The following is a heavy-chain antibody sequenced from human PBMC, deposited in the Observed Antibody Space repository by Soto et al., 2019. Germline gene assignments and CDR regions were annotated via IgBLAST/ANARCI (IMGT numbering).Heavy chain of an antibody. J-gene: IGHJ4*02. V-gene: IGHV4-59*01. CDR3: VRDLNGSGDY. CDR2: IFHSLGA. CDR1: GDSPTSDY. Sequence: PSETLSLTCTVSGDSPTSDYWIWIRQPPGKGLEWLGYIFHSLGAKYNPSLGSRGTISLDTSKNQLSLSLRSVTAADTAIYFCVRDLNGSGDYWGQGTLVTVSS. D-gene: IGHD3-10*01.